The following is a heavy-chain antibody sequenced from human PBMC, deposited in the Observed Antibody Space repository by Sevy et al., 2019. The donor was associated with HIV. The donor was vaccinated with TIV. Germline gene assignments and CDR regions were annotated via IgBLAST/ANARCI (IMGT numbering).Heavy chain of an antibody. CDR3: ARSSAYCNYGVDV. J-gene: IGHJ6*02. CDR2: HYYSGST. CDR1: GDSITNYY. V-gene: IGHV4-59*01. D-gene: IGHD2-21*01. Sequence: SETLSLICTVSGDSITNYYWSWIRQPPGKGLQWIGYHYYSGSTNYNPSLKSRVTISVDTSKNQISLKLSSVTAADTAVYYCARSSAYCNYGVDVWGPGTTVTVSS.